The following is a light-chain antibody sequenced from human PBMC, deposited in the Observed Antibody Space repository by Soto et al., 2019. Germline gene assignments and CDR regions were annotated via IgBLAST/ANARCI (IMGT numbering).Light chain of an antibody. V-gene: IGKV1-27*01. CDR1: QGISNF. CDR3: QKYRSVIT. Sequence: DIQMTQSPSSLSASVGDRVTITCRASQGISNFLAWYQQKPGKVPKLLISAASTLQSGVPSRFSGSGSGTDVTLTITSLQTDDFATYYCQKYRSVITFGQGTRLEIK. CDR2: AAS. J-gene: IGKJ5*01.